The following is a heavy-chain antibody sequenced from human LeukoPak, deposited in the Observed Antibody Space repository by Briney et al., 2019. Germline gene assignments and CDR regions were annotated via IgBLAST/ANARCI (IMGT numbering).Heavy chain of an antibody. V-gene: IGHV3-30*02. CDR1: GFTFSSYG. J-gene: IGHJ4*02. Sequence: GGSLRLSCAASGFTFSSYGMHWVRQAPGKGLEWVAFIRYDGSNKYYADSVKGRFTISRDNSKNTLYLQMNSLRAEDTAVYYCAKDSIRKYYDFWSGYYIGYWGQGTLVTVSS. CDR2: IRYDGSNK. D-gene: IGHD3-3*01. CDR3: AKDSIRKYYDFWSGYYIGY.